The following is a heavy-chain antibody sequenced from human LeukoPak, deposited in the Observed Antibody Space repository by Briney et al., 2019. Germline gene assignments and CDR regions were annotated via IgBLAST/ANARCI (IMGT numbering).Heavy chain of an antibody. Sequence: GGSLRLSCAASGFTFSGSAIHWVRQTSGKGLEWVGYIRSKPLNYATAYGASVKGRFTISRDDSKNTAYLQMNSLKTEDTAVYYCTRHRYGDSGGDFDHWGQGTLVTVSS. CDR1: GFTFSGSA. D-gene: IGHD4-17*01. J-gene: IGHJ4*02. CDR2: IRSKPLNYAT. V-gene: IGHV3-73*01. CDR3: TRHRYGDSGGDFDH.